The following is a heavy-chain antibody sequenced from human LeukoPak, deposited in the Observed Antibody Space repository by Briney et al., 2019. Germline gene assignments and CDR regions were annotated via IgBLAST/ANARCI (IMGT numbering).Heavy chain of an antibody. D-gene: IGHD2-2*01. CDR2: IYPKTGDT. Sequence: ASVTVSCKASGFTFTESFIHWVRQAPGQGLEWMGWIYPKTGDTNYAQKFKGRVTTARDTSIRTAYMELTRLRSDDTAVYFCAREAHYGSTSCPHDYWGQGTLVTVSS. CDR3: AREAHYGSTSCPHDY. V-gene: IGHV1-2*02. CDR1: GFTFTESF. J-gene: IGHJ4*02.